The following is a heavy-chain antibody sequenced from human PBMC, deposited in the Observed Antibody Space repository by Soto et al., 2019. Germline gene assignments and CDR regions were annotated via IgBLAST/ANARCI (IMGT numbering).Heavy chain of an antibody. CDR2: ISSRSTNI. CDR3: ARDRGNSEGDYFDY. CDR1: GFTFSSHS. J-gene: IGHJ4*02. V-gene: IGHV3-21*01. D-gene: IGHD3-10*01. Sequence: EVQMVESGGGLVKRGGSLRLSCTTSGFTFSSHSMYWVRQAPGKGLEWVSSISSRSTNIDYVDSVKGRFTISRDNAKDSLYLQMNSLRAEDTAVYYCARDRGNSEGDYFDYWGQGTLVTVSS.